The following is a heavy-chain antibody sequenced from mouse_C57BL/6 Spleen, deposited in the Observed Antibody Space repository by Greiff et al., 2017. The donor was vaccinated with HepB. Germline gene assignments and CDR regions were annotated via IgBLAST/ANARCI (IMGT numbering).Heavy chain of an antibody. CDR1: GFTFSDYY. Sequence: EVQLVESGGGLVQPGGSLKLSCAASGFTFSDYYMYWVRQTPEKRLEWVAYISNGGGSTYYPDTVKGRFTISRDNAKNTLYLQMSRLKSEDTAMYYWARAAKLLGAMDYWGQGTSVTVSS. V-gene: IGHV5-12*01. CDR2: ISNGGGST. J-gene: IGHJ4*01. CDR3: ARAAKLLGAMDY.